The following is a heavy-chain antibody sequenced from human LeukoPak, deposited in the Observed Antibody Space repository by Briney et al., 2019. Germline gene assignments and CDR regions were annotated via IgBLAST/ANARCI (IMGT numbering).Heavy chain of an antibody. D-gene: IGHD5-24*01. CDR1: GGSFSGYY. CDR3: ARAGYKIFDY. V-gene: IGHV4-34*01. CDR2: INHSGST. J-gene: IGHJ4*02. Sequence: SETLSLTCAVYGGSFSGYYWSWIHQPPGKGLEWIGEINHSGSTNYNPSLKSRVTISVDTSKNQFSLKLSSVTAADTAVYYCARAGYKIFDYWGQGTLVTVSS.